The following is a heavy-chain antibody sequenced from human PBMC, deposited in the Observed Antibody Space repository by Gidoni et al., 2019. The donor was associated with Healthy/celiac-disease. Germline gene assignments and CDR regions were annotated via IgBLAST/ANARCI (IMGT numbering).Heavy chain of an antibody. J-gene: IGHJ6*02. V-gene: IGHV3-48*01. D-gene: IGHD3-3*01. CDR2: ISSSSSTI. CDR3: ARKGAVYDFWSGYIKGGMDV. CDR1: GFTFSSYS. Sequence: EVQLVESGGGLVPPGGSLRLSCAASGFTFSSYSMNWVRQAPGKGLEWVSYISSSSSTIYYADSVKGRFTISRDNAKNSLYLQMNSLRAEDTAVYYCARKGAVYDFWSGYIKGGMDVWGQGTTVTVSS.